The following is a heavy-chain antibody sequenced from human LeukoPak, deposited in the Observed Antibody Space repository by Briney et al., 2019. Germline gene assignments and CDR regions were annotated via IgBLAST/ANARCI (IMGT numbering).Heavy chain of an antibody. V-gene: IGHV3-53*01. CDR3: VRLRGYSYGPPAY. J-gene: IGHJ4*02. D-gene: IGHD5-18*01. Sequence: PGGSLRLSCAASGFTVSSNYMTWVRQAPGKGLEWVSVIYSGGSTYYADSVKGRFTISRDNSKNTLYLQMNSLRVEDTAVYYCVRLRGYSYGPPAYWGQGTLVTVSS. CDR1: GFTVSSNY. CDR2: IYSGGST.